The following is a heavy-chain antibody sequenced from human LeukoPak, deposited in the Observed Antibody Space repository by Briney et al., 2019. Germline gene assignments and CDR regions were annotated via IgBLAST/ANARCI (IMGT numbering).Heavy chain of an antibody. CDR1: GFPFSSYA. J-gene: IGHJ4*02. Sequence: PGGSLRLSCAASGFPFSSYAMSWVRQSPGKGLEWVSAISGSGGSTYYADAVKGWFTISRNNSKNTLYLQMNSLRAEDTAVYYCAKDQVITRQYSYGAFDYWGQGTLVTVSS. CDR2: ISGSGGST. CDR3: AKDQVITRQYSYGAFDY. D-gene: IGHD5-18*01. V-gene: IGHV3-23*01.